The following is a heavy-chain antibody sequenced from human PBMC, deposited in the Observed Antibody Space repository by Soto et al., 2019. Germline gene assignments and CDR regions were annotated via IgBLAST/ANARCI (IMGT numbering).Heavy chain of an antibody. J-gene: IGHJ3*02. CDR2: TRNKANTYTT. Sequence: GGSLRLSCAASGFTFSDHFMDWVRQAPGKGLEWVGRTRNKANTYTTEYAASVKGRFTISRDDSKNSLYLQMNSLKTEDTAVYYCARESPYYYDSSGYYYHAFDIWGQGTMVTVS. V-gene: IGHV3-72*01. D-gene: IGHD3-22*01. CDR3: ARESPYYYDSSGYYYHAFDI. CDR1: GFTFSDHF.